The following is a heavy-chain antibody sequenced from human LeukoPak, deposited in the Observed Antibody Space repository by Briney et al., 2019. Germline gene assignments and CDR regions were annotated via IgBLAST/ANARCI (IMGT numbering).Heavy chain of an antibody. V-gene: IGHV5-51*01. CDR1: GYSFTSYW. CDR3: ARQTGREDYYDNSGYYNWFDP. CDR2: VYPGDSDT. J-gene: IGHJ5*02. D-gene: IGHD3-22*01. Sequence: GESLKISCKGSGYSFTSYWIGWVRQMPGKGLEWMGIVYPGDSDTRYSPSFQGQVTISADKSISTAYLQWSSLKASDTAMYYCARQTGREDYYDNSGYYNWFDPWGQGTLVTVSS.